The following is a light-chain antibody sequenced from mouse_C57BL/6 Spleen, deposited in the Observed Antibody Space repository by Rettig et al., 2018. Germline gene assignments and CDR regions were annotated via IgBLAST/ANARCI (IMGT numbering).Light chain of an antibody. Sequence: IVLTQSPAIMSASPGEKVTMTCSASSSVSHMYWYQQKPGSSPRLLIYDTSNLASGVPVRFSGSGSGTSYSLTISRMEAEDAATYYCQQWSSFPFTFGGGTKLEIK. CDR1: SSVSH. V-gene: IGKV4-55*01. J-gene: IGKJ2*01. CDR2: DTS. CDR3: QQWSSFPFT.